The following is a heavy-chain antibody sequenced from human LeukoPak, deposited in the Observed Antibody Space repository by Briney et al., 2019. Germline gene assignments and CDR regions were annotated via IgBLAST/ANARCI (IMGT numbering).Heavy chain of an antibody. D-gene: IGHD6-6*01. CDR3: ARESTTMEIAARLHFDY. Sequence: GASVKVSCKASGGTFSSYAISWVRQAPGQGLEWMGGIIPIFGTANYAQKFQGRVTITADESTGTAYMELSSLRSEDTAVYYCARESTTMEIAARLHFDYWGQGTLVTVSS. J-gene: IGHJ4*02. CDR2: IIPIFGTA. V-gene: IGHV1-69*13. CDR1: GGTFSSYA.